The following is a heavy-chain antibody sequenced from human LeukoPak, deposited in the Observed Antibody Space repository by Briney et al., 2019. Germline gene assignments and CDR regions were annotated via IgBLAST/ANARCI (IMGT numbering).Heavy chain of an antibody. Sequence: GGSVRLSCAASGFTVSSNYMSWVRQAPGKGLEGGSVIYSGGSTYYADSVKGRFTISRDNSKNTLYLQMNSLRAEDTAVYYCARGDLVGAPYYYYYMDVWGKGTTVTVSS. CDR3: ARGDLVGAPYYYYYMDV. CDR2: IYSGGST. CDR1: GFTVSSNY. J-gene: IGHJ6*03. V-gene: IGHV3-53*01. D-gene: IGHD1-26*01.